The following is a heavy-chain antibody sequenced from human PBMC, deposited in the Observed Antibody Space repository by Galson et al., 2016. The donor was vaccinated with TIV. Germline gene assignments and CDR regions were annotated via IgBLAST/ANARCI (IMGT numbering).Heavy chain of an antibody. CDR2: IYHSGST. CDR3: ASHPLRFGELTYFDP. D-gene: IGHD3-10*01. CDR1: GGSITSSDYY. V-gene: IGHV4-39*07. Sequence: ETLSLTCSDSGGSITSSDYYWSWIRQPPGRGLEWIGSIYHSGSTYYNPSLKSRVTISVDTSKNQFSLKLTSVTAADTAVYFCASHPLRFGELTYFDPWGQGTLVTVSS. J-gene: IGHJ5*02.